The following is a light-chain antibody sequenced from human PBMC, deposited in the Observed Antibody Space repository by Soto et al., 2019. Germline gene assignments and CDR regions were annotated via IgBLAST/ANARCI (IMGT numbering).Light chain of an antibody. J-gene: IGLJ1*01. CDR2: EVV. V-gene: IGLV2-8*01. CDR3: KSYAGSNTYA. CDR1: KSDIGVYDF. Sequence: LTQPPSASGSPGQSVTISCTGTKSDIGVYDFVSWYQHHPGKAPRLIIYEVVQRPSGVPDRFSGSKSGNTASLTVSGLQAADEADYFCKSYAGSNTYAFGSGTKVTVL.